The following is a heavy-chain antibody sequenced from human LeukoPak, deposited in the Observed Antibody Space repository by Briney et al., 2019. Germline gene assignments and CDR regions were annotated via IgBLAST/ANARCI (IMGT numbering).Heavy chain of an antibody. CDR3: ARGPPPGEELLSYYFDY. D-gene: IGHD3-10*01. V-gene: IGHV1-24*01. CDR2: FDPEDGET. Sequence: ASVKLSCKVSGYTLTELSMHWVRHALGKGLEWMVGFDPEDGETIYAQKFQGRVTSTADKSTSTAYMELSSLRSEDTAVYYCARGPPPGEELLSYYFDYWGQGTLVTVSS. J-gene: IGHJ4*02. CDR1: GYTLTELS.